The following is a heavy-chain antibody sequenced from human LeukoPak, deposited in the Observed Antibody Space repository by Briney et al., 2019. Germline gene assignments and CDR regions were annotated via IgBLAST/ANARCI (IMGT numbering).Heavy chain of an antibody. Sequence: GGSLRLSCAASGFTFSNAWMSWVRQAPGKGLEWVGRIKSKTDGGTTDYATPVKGRFTISRDDSKNTLYLQMNSLKTEDTAVYYCTTEDAYDFWSGYYRDYFDYWGQGTLVTVSS. V-gene: IGHV3-15*01. CDR2: IKSKTDGGTT. D-gene: IGHD3-3*01. CDR3: TTEDAYDFWSGYYRDYFDY. CDR1: GFTFSNAW. J-gene: IGHJ4*02.